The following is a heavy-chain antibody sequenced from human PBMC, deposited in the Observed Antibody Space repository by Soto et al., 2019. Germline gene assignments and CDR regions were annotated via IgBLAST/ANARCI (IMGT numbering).Heavy chain of an antibody. Sequence: TGGSLRLSCAVSGFTFNNYAMSWVRQAAGKGLEWVSAVGGSGVSTYYADSVKGRFTISRDNSKNTLYLQMNSLRAEDTAVYFCARDLVPAAVSGALDYWGQGTLVTVSS. CDR3: ARDLVPAAVSGALDY. J-gene: IGHJ4*02. CDR1: GFTFNNYA. CDR2: VGGSGVST. V-gene: IGHV3-23*01. D-gene: IGHD2-2*01.